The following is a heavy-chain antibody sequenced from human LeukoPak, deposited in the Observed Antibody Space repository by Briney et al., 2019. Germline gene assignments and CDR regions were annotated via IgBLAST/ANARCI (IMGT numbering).Heavy chain of an antibody. J-gene: IGHJ6*03. CDR2: VTAFNENT. Sequence: ASVKVSCKASGFALTTYNIVWLRQAPGQGLEWVGWVTAFNENTHYSRKVQGRVTMTRDTATSTAYMELRSLRSDDTAVYYCARDPPYCSSTSCYPPFYYYYYMDVWGKGTTVTISS. CDR1: GFALTTYN. V-gene: IGHV1-18*01. CDR3: ARDPPYCSSTSCYPPFYYYYYMDV. D-gene: IGHD2-2*01.